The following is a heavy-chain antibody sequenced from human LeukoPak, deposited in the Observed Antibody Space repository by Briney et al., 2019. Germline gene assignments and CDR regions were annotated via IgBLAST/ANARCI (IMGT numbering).Heavy chain of an antibody. D-gene: IGHD6-13*01. CDR1: GDSVSSNSAA. V-gene: IGHV6-1*01. J-gene: IGHJ4*02. CDR2: TYFRSKWFN. CDR3: ARWDRTAAGSTDY. Sequence: SQTLSLTCVLSGDSVSSNSAAWNWIRQSPSRALEWLGRTYFRSKWFNDYALSVKSRITINPDTSKSQFSLQLNSVTPEDTAVYYCARWDRTAAGSTDYWGQGTLVTVSS.